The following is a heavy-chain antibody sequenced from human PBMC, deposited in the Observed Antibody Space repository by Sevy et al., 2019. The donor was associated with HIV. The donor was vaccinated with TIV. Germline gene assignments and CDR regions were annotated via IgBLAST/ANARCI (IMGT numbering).Heavy chain of an antibody. CDR2: VSYDGSNK. J-gene: IGHJ3*02. V-gene: IGHV3-30*18. Sequence: GGSLRLSCAASGFTFSSYGMHWVRQAPVKGLEWVAVVSYDGSNKYYADSVKGRFTISRDNSKNTLYLQMNSLRAEDTAVYYCAKELGYCSSTSCQGEPPHGGDAFDIWGQGTMVTVSS. D-gene: IGHD2-2*01. CDR1: GFTFSSYG. CDR3: AKELGYCSSTSCQGEPPHGGDAFDI.